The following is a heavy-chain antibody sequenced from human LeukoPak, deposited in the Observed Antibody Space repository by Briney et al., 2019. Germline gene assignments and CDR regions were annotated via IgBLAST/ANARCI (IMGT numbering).Heavy chain of an antibody. CDR3: ARVKAARRGVTATRLNWFDP. CDR1: GYTFTSYD. D-gene: IGHD6-6*01. J-gene: IGHJ5*02. CDR2: MNPNSGNT. V-gene: IGHV1-8*01. Sequence: ASVKVSCKASGYTFTSYDINWVRQTTGQGLEWMGWMNPNSGNTDYAQKFQGRVTMTRNTSISTAYMELSSLRSEDTAVYYCARVKAARRGVTATRLNWFDPWGQGTLVTVSS.